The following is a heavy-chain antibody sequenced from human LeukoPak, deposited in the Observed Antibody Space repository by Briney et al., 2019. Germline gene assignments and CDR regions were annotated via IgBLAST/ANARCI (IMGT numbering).Heavy chain of an antibody. D-gene: IGHD2-2*01. J-gene: IGHJ4*02. CDR3: AKDKHEVVPAADEY. CDR1: GFTFSNYW. Sequence: GGSLRLSCAASGFTFSNYWMNWVRQAPGKGPEWVSGISGSASSTYYTDSVKGRFTISRDNSKNTLYLQMNSLRAEDTALYYCAKDKHEVVPAADEYWGQGTLVTVSS. V-gene: IGHV3-23*01. CDR2: ISGSASST.